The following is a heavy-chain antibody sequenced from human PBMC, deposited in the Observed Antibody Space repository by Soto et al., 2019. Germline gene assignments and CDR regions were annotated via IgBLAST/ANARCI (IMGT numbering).Heavy chain of an antibody. Sequence: PGGSLRLSCAASGFTFSSYAMSWVRQAPGKGLEWVSAISGSGGSTYYADSVKGRFTISRDNSKNTLYLQMNSLRAEDTAVYYCATRHQRPASFYYYMDVWGKGTTVTVSS. CDR1: GFTFSSYA. CDR3: ATRHQRPASFYYYMDV. J-gene: IGHJ6*03. CDR2: ISGSGGST. V-gene: IGHV3-23*01. D-gene: IGHD6-25*01.